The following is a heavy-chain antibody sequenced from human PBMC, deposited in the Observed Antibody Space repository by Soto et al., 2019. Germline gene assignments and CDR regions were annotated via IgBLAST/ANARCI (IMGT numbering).Heavy chain of an antibody. CDR1: GYTFTSYY. Sequence: QVQLVQSGAEVKKPGASVKVSCKASGYTFTSYYMHWVRQAPGQGLEWMGIINPSGGSTSYAQKFQGRVTMTRDTSTSTVYMELSSLRSEDTAVYYCARDDGRGDLGVVPFYYYYYMDVWGKGTTVTVSS. V-gene: IGHV1-46*03. CDR2: INPSGGST. CDR3: ARDDGRGDLGVVPFYYYYYMDV. D-gene: IGHD3-3*01. J-gene: IGHJ6*03.